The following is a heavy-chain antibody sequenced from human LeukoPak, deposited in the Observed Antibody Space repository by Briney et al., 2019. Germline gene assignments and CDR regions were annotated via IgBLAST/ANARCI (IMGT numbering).Heavy chain of an antibody. D-gene: IGHD3-16*01. CDR2: IKQDGSEK. CDR3: VRDGGTDWYDP. J-gene: IGHJ5*02. V-gene: IGHV3-7*01. CDR1: GFTSSAFW. Sequence: GGSLRLSCVASGFTSSAFWMSWVRRPPGKGLEWVANIKQDGSEKTYVDSVKGRFTISRDNAKNSIFLQMNGLRVEDMAMYYCVRDGGTDWYDPWGQGTLVSVSS.